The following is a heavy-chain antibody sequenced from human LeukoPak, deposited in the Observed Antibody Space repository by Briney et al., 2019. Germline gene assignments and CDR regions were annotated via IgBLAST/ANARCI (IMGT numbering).Heavy chain of an antibody. D-gene: IGHD3-9*01. J-gene: IGHJ4*02. CDR2: INHNGDT. Sequence: SETLSLTCAVYGGSFSTYYGTWIRQSPGKGLEWIGEINHNGDTNYNPSLKSRVTISVDTSKNQFSLRLHSVTAADTAVYYCVAWNSLLTGYFFWGQGTLVTVSS. CDR1: GGSFSTYY. CDR3: VAWNSLLTGYFF. V-gene: IGHV4-34*01.